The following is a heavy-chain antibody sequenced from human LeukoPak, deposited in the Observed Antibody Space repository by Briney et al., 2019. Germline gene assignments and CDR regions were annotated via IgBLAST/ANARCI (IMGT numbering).Heavy chain of an antibody. Sequence: PSETLSLTCAVSGYSINSGYCWGWIRQPPGKGLEWLGSIYHSGSTYYNPSLKSRVTISVDTSKNQFSLKLSSVTAADTAVYYCARVATTTNPPQRPFDYWGHGTLVTVSS. CDR1: GYSINSGYC. V-gene: IGHV4-38-2*01. J-gene: IGHJ4*01. CDR3: ARVATTTNPPQRPFDY. CDR2: IYHSGST. D-gene: IGHD5-12*01.